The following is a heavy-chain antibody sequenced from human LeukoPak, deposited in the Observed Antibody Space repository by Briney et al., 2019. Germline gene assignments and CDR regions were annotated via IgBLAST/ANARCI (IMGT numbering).Heavy chain of an antibody. CDR3: ARIPAGDYYDSSGYDWFDP. V-gene: IGHV1-69*06. Sequence: GASVKVSCKASGGTFSSYAISWVRQAPGQGLEWMGGIIPIFGTANYAQKFQGRVTITADKSTSTAYMELSSLRSEDTVVYYCARIPAGDYYDSSGYDWFDPWGQGTLVTVSS. D-gene: IGHD3-22*01. CDR2: IIPIFGTA. CDR1: GGTFSSYA. J-gene: IGHJ5*02.